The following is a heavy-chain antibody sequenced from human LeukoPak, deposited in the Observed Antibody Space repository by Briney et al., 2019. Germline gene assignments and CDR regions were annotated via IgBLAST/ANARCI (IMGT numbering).Heavy chain of an antibody. CDR2: INPNSGGT. V-gene: IGHV1-2*02. D-gene: IGHD1-26*01. J-gene: IGHJ3*02. CDR1: GYTFTGYY. Sequence: GASVKVSCKASGYTFTGYYMHWVRQAPGQGLEWMGWINPNSGGTNYARKFQGRVTMTRDTSISTAYMELSRLRSGDTAVYYCARVPRVGATRNDAFDIWGQGTMVTVSS. CDR3: ARVPRVGATRNDAFDI.